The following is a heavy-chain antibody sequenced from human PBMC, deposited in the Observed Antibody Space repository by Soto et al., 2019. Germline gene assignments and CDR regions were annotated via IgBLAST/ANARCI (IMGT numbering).Heavy chain of an antibody. CDR1: GYTFTSYG. J-gene: IGHJ3*02. D-gene: IGHD4-17*01. V-gene: IGHV1-18*01. CDR3: ATYDYGYYFGGNDAFDI. CDR2: ISAYNGNT. Sequence: QVQLVQSGAEVKKPGASVKVSCKASGYTFTSYGISWVRQAPGQGLEWMGWISAYNGNTNYAQKLQGRVTMTTDTSTSTAYMELRSLRSDDTAVYYCATYDYGYYFGGNDAFDIWGQGTMVTVSS.